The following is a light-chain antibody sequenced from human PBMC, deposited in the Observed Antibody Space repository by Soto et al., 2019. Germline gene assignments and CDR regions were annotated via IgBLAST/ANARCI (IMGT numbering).Light chain of an antibody. V-gene: IGKV1-27*01. J-gene: IGKJ4*01. CDR3: QKYTNVNN. CDR2: AAS. CDR1: QGISNY. Sequence: DIQMTQSPSSLSASVGDRVTITCRASQGISNYLAWYQQIPGKVPKLLISAASTLQSGVTSRFSGSESGTDFTLTISSLQPEDVATYYCQKYTNVNNFGGGTKVEIK.